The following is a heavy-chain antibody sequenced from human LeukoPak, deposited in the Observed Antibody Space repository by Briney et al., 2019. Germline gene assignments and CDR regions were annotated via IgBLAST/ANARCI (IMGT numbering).Heavy chain of an antibody. CDR2: ITGSGGTI. CDR1: GFSFSIYG. V-gene: IGHV3-21*01. CDR3: ARDTGYGDFFDY. D-gene: IGHD4-17*01. J-gene: IGHJ4*02. Sequence: GGTLRLSCAASGFSFSIYGMNWVRQAPGKGLEWVSGITGSGGTIYYADSVKGRFTISRDNAKNSLYLQMNSLRAEDTAVYYCARDTGYGDFFDYWGQGTLVTVSS.